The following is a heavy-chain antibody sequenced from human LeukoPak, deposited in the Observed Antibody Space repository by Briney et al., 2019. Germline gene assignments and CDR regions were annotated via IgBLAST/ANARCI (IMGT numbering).Heavy chain of an antibody. Sequence: GGSLRLSCAASGFTFSNYATNWVRQAPGKGLERVSTVSAGSTTYYADSVKGRFTISRDNSKNTLYLQMNSLRAEDTAVYYCTKGQPMFDYWGQGTLVTVSS. V-gene: IGHV3-23*01. J-gene: IGHJ4*02. CDR1: GFTFSNYA. CDR2: VSAGSTT. CDR3: TKGQPMFDY. D-gene: IGHD2-2*01.